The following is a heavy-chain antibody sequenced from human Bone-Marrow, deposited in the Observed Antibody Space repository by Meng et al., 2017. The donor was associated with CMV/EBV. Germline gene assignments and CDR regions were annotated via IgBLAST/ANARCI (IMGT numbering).Heavy chain of an antibody. D-gene: IGHD2-2*01. CDR3: SRHKKAPYCTSSSCFETFGWFVP. CDR2: IYPGDSDT. CDR1: GYSITHFW. V-gene: IGHV5-51*01. Sequence: GEALKISSKGSGYSITHFWIAWVRQMPGKGLEWMGFIYPGDSDTRYSPSFQGQVTMSVDKSITTAYLQWSSLKASDTAMYYCSRHKKAPYCTSSSCFETFGWFVPWGQGTLVTVSS. J-gene: IGHJ5*02.